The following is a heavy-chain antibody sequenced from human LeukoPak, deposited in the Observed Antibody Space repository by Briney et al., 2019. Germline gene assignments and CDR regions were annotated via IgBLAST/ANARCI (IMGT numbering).Heavy chain of an antibody. Sequence: GESLKISCEGSGYSFRDYWIGWVRQMPGEGLEWMGIIYAGDSDTRYSPSFEGQVAISADTSISTAYLHLRSLQASDTAMYYCARRRCSGTYYYFDYWGQGTLVTVSS. D-gene: IGHD1-26*01. J-gene: IGHJ4*02. CDR2: IYAGDSDT. CDR3: ARRRCSGTYYYFDY. CDR1: GYSFRDYW. V-gene: IGHV5-51*01.